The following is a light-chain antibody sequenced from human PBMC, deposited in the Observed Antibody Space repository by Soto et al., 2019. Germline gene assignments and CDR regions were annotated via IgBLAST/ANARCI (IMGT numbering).Light chain of an antibody. CDR2: GAS. CDR1: QSVSSSF. CDR3: QQYKNWPPIP. V-gene: IGKV3-20*01. J-gene: IGKJ5*01. Sequence: IMLTQSPGTLSLSQGERATLSFRASQSVSSSFLAWYQQKVGQAPSLLIYGASSRATGIPDRFSGSGSGTDFTLTISSLQSEDFAVYYCQQYKNWPPIPFGQGTRLE.